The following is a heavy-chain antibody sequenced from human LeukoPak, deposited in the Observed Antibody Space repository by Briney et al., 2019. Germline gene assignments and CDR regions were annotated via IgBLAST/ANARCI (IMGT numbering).Heavy chain of an antibody. CDR2: ISSRSSTI. J-gene: IGHJ4*02. D-gene: IGHD3-9*01. V-gene: IGHV3-48*01. CDR1: GFTFSSYS. Sequence: GGSLRLSCAASGFTFSSYSMNWVRQAPGKGLEWVSYISSRSSTIYYADSVKGRFTISRDNAKNSLYLQMNSLRAEDTAVYYCARDSIRGGGLRYFDWLYYFDYWGQGTLVTVSS. CDR3: ARDSIRGGGLRYFDWLYYFDY.